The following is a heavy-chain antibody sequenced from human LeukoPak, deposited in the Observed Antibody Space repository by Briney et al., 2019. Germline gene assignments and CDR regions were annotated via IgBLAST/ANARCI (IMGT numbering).Heavy chain of an antibody. Sequence: ASVKVSCKASGYTLTDYYMHWVRQAPGQGLEWMGWISGYNGNTNYAQKSQGRVTMTTDTSTNAAHMELRSLRSDDTAVYYCARDCGYQCLFDYWGQGTLVTVSS. D-gene: IGHD5-12*01. CDR3: ARDCGYQCLFDY. V-gene: IGHV1-18*04. J-gene: IGHJ4*02. CDR2: ISGYNGNT. CDR1: GYTLTDYY.